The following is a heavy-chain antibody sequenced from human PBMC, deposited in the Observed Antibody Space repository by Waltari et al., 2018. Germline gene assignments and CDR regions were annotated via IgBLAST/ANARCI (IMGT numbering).Heavy chain of an antibody. V-gene: IGHV4-31*03. D-gene: IGHD6-6*01. Sequence: QVQLQGSGPGLVKPSHTLSLTCTVSGASISSGGYSWSWIRQHPAKGLEWIGYTYYSGCTYYNPSLKSRVTISVDTSKTQFSLKLSSVTAADTAVYYCARGQLWGRHSSSSTPLDYWGQGTLVTVSS. CDR1: GASISSGGYS. J-gene: IGHJ4*02. CDR3: ARGQLWGRHSSSSTPLDY. CDR2: TYYSGCT.